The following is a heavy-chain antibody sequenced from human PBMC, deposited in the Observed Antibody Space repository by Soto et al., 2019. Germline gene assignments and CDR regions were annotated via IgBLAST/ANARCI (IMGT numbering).Heavy chain of an antibody. Sequence: SVKVSCKASGGTVSSYAISWVRQAPGQGLEWMGGIIPIFGTANYAQKFQGRVTITADESTSTAYMELSSLRSEDTAVYYCAVDGRDGYNADAFDIWGQGTMVTVSS. CDR3: AVDGRDGYNADAFDI. J-gene: IGHJ3*02. D-gene: IGHD5-12*01. CDR1: GGTVSSYA. V-gene: IGHV1-69*13. CDR2: IIPIFGTA.